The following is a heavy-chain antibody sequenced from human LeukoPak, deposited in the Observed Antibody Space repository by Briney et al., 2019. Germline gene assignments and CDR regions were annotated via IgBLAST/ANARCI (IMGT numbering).Heavy chain of an antibody. V-gene: IGHV3-21*01. D-gene: IGHD3-16*01. J-gene: IGHJ6*03. CDR3: ARDDYVWGVNYYYYYMDV. CDR1: GFTFSSYG. CDR2: ITSSSSYI. Sequence: GGSLRLSCAASGFTFSSYGMSWVRQAPGKGLEWVSSITSSSSYIYYADSVKGRFTISRDNAKNSLYLQMNSLRAEDTAVYYCARDDYVWGVNYYYYYMDVWGKGTTVTVSS.